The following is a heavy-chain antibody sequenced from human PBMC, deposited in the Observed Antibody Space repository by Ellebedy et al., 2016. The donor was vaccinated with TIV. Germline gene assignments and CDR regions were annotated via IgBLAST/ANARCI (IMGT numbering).Heavy chain of an antibody. V-gene: IGHV3-30*18. J-gene: IGHJ4*02. CDR2: ISYDGSNK. CDR3: AKDASSSWLFYFDY. CDR1: GFTFSSYG. D-gene: IGHD6-13*01. Sequence: GGSLRLSXAASGFTFSSYGMHWVRQAPGKGLEWVAVISYDGSNKYYADSVKGRFTISRDNSKNTLYLQMNSLRAEDTAVYYCAKDASSSWLFYFDYWGQGTLVTVSS.